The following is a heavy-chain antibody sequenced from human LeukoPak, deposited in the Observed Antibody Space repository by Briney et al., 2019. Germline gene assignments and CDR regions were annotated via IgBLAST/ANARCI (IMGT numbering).Heavy chain of an antibody. CDR2: INPNSGGT. CDR3: ARSIMDCSGGSCYFGWFDP. J-gene: IGHJ5*02. D-gene: IGHD2-15*01. V-gene: IGHV1-2*02. CDR1: GYTFTSYG. Sequence: ASVKVSCKASGYTFTSYGISWVRQAPGQGLEWMGWINPNSGGTNYAQKFQGRVTMTRDTSISTAYMELSRLRSDDTAVYYCARSIMDCSGGSCYFGWFDPWGRGTLVTVSS.